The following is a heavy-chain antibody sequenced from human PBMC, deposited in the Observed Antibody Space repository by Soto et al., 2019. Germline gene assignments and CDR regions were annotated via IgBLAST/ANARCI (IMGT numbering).Heavy chain of an antibody. J-gene: IGHJ6*02. CDR3: ARPREAGKNYYGVDV. CDR2: IYPGDSDT. CDR1: GYRFTNYW. V-gene: IGHV5-51*01. Sequence: LKISCKGSGYRFTNYWIGWVRQMPGKGLEWMGIIYPGDSDTRYSPSFQGQVTISADKSISTAYLQWSSLKASDTAMYYCARPREAGKNYYGVDVWGQGTTVTVS. D-gene: IGHD6-19*01.